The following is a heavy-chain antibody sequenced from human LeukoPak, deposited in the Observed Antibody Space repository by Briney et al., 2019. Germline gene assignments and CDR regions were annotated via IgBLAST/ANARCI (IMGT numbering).Heavy chain of an antibody. CDR3: ARVNDYYYGSGSYLAEDY. CDR1: GFTFSSYA. D-gene: IGHD3-10*01. Sequence: GRSLRLSCAASGFTFSSYAMHWVRQAPGKGLEWVAVISYDGSNKYYADSVKGRFTISRDNSKNTLYLQMNSLRAEDTAVHYCARVNDYYYGSGSYLAEDYWGQGTLVTVSS. V-gene: IGHV3-30*04. J-gene: IGHJ4*02. CDR2: ISYDGSNK.